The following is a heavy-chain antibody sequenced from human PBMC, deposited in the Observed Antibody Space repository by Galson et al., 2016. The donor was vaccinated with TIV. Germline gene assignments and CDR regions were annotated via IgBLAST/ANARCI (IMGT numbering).Heavy chain of an antibody. J-gene: IGHJ4*02. CDR3: ARHGPWSFYFDF. V-gene: IGHV4-39*01. CDR2: VYYDGTT. CDR1: GDSISRTSYF. Sequence: ETLSLTCTVSGDSISRTSYFWAWVRQPPGEGLEWIGTVYYDGTTYTNPSLKSPVTLSVDSSKNQISLKLSSVTAADTAIYFCARHGPWSFYFDFWGQGTLVTVSS. D-gene: IGHD3-16*02.